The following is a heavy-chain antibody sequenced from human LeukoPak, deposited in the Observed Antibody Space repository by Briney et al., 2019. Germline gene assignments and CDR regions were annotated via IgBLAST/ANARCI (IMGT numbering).Heavy chain of an antibody. Sequence: SETLSLTCTVSGGSISSYYWSWIRQPPGKGLEWIGYIYYSGSTNYNPSLKSRVTISVDTSKNQFSLKLSSVTAADTAVYYCARHGDSSGWYGAFDIWGQGTMVTVS. D-gene: IGHD6-19*01. CDR1: GGSISSYY. J-gene: IGHJ3*02. CDR3: ARHGDSSGWYGAFDI. CDR2: IYYSGST. V-gene: IGHV4-59*08.